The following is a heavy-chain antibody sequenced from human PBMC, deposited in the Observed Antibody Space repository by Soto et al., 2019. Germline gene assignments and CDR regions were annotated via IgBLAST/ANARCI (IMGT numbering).Heavy chain of an antibody. V-gene: IGHV3-11*01. CDR2: ISSSGSTI. CDR3: ARDNLDYGDYKGYFDY. Sequence: GGALRLSCAASGFTFSYYYMSWIRQAPGKGLEWVSYISSSGSTIYYADSVKGRFTISRDNAKNSLYLQMNSLRAEDTAVYYCARDNLDYGDYKGYFDYWGQGTRVTV. J-gene: IGHJ4*02. D-gene: IGHD4-17*01. CDR1: GFTFSYYY.